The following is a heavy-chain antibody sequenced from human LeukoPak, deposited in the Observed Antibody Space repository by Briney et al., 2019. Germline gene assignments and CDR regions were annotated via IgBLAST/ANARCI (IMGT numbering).Heavy chain of an antibody. D-gene: IGHD3-9*01. J-gene: IGHJ4*02. V-gene: IGHV3-23*01. CDR3: AKWGDYDILTGYYDPDY. CDR1: GFTVTNYA. Sequence: GGSPRLSCAASGFTVTNYAMYWVRQAPGKGLEWVSAISGRDDSTYYADSVKGRFTISRDTSKNTLFLQVNSLRAEDTAVYYCAKWGDYDILTGYYDPDYWGQGTLVTVSS. CDR2: ISGRDDST.